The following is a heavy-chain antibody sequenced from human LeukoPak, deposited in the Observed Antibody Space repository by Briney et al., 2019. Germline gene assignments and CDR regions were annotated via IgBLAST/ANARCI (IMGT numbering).Heavy chain of an antibody. V-gene: IGHV3-21*01. J-gene: IGHJ3*02. CDR1: GFTFSSYS. Sequence: GGSLRLSCAASGFTFSSYSMNWVRQAPGKGLEWVSSISSSSSYIYYADSVKGRFTISRDNAKNSLYLQMNSLRAEDTAVYYCARGSRPLGAFDIWGQGTMVTVSS. CDR2: ISSSSSYI. CDR3: ARGSRPLGAFDI.